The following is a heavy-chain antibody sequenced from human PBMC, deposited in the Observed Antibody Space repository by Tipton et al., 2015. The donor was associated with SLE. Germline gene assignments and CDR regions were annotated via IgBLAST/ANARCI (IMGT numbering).Heavy chain of an antibody. D-gene: IGHD3-10*01. Sequence: LRLSCSVSGGSISSNDYYWGWIRQPPGKGLEWIGNIFKIGSPHYNPSLKSRVSLSVDTSKNQFSLKLSSVTAADTAVYFCARARNYFGSGLNWFDSWGPGTLVTVSS. CDR2: IFKIGSP. CDR1: GGSISSNDYY. V-gene: IGHV4-39*07. J-gene: IGHJ5*01. CDR3: ARARNYFGSGLNWFDS.